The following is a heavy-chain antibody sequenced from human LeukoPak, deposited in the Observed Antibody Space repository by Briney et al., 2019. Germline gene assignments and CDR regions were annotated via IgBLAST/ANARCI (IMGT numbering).Heavy chain of an antibody. Sequence: QSGGSLRLSCAASGFTVSSNYMSWVRQAPGKGLEWVSVIYSGGSTYYADSVKGRFTISRDNSKNTLYLQMNSLRAEDTAVYYCARVEDSYAFDIWGQGTMVTVSS. V-gene: IGHV3-53*01. CDR3: ARVEDSYAFDI. D-gene: IGHD3-22*01. J-gene: IGHJ3*02. CDR1: GFTVSSNY. CDR2: IYSGGST.